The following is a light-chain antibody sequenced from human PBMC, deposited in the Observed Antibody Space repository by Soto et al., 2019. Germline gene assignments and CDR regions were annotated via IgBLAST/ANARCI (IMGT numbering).Light chain of an antibody. Sequence: EIALTQSPATLSLSPGERATLSCGASQSVTTTYLAWYQQKPGLAPRLLIYGASRRAPGISDRFTGSGSGTDFTLSISRLEPEDFAVYYCQQYGISPWTFGQGTKVEIK. CDR2: GAS. V-gene: IGKV3D-20*01. CDR3: QQYGISPWT. J-gene: IGKJ1*01. CDR1: QSVTTTY.